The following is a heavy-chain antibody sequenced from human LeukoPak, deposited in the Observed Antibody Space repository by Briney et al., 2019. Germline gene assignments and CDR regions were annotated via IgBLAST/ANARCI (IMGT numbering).Heavy chain of an antibody. J-gene: IGHJ4*02. CDR1: GFTFSSYA. CDR2: ITSDGST. Sequence: GGSLRLSCAASGFTFSSYAMIWVRQAPGKGLEWVSTITSDGSTYYADSVKGRFTISRDNSKNSVYLQMNNLRAEDTAVYYCAKTPYLTGGWGQGTLVTVSS. V-gene: IGHV3-23*01. CDR3: AKTPYLTGG. D-gene: IGHD2-2*01.